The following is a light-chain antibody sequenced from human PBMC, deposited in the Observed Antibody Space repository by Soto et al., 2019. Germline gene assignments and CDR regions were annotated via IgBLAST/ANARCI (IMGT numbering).Light chain of an antibody. CDR1: SSDVGGSNY. Sequence: QSALTQPASVSGSPGQSITISCTGTSSDVGGSNYVSWYQQHPGKAPKLIIFDVSHRPSGFSNRFSGSKSGNTASLTISGLQAEDEANYYCSSYTSSSTYVFGPGTKVTVL. CDR3: SSYTSSSTYV. J-gene: IGLJ1*01. V-gene: IGLV2-14*03. CDR2: DVS.